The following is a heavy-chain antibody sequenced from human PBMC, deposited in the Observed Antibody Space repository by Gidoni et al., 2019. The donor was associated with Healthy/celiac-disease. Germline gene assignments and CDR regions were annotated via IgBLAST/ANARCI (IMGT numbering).Heavy chain of an antibody. D-gene: IGHD6-6*01. Sequence: TASGLPVGDYAMSWFRQAPGKGLVWVGFIRSKAYGGTTEYAASVKGRFPIARDDSKSIAYLQMSSLKTEDTAVYYCTREEAARLYDAFDIWGQGTMVTVSS. CDR1: GLPVGDYA. V-gene: IGHV3-49*03. CDR2: IRSKAYGGTT. CDR3: TREEAARLYDAFDI. J-gene: IGHJ3*02.